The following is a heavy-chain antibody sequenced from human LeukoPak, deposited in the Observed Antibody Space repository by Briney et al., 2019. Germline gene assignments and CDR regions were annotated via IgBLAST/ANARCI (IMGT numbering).Heavy chain of an antibody. CDR1: GYTFTGYY. CDR2: ISAYNGNT. D-gene: IGHD2-2*01. V-gene: IGHV1-18*04. Sequence: ASVKVSCKASGYTFTGYYMHWVRQAPGQGLEWMGWISAYNGNTNYAQKLQGRVTMTTDTSTSTAYMELRSLRSDDTAVYYCARESYCSSTSCYYYYYYMDVWGKGTTVTVSS. CDR3: ARESYCSSTSCYYYYYYMDV. J-gene: IGHJ6*03.